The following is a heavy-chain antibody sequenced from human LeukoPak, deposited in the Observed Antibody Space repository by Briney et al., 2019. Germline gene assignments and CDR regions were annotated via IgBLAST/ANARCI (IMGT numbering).Heavy chain of an antibody. CDR3: VRDHGDYYFDY. CDR1: GFTFSSYW. D-gene: IGHD4-17*01. V-gene: IGHV3-74*01. CDR2: IKSVGTST. Sequence: GGSLRLSCAASGFTFSSYWMHWVRQGPGKGLVWVSRIKSVGTSTNYADSVKGRFTISRDNAKNTLYLQMNSLGVEDTAVYYCVRDHGDYYFDYWGQGTLVTVSS. J-gene: IGHJ4*02.